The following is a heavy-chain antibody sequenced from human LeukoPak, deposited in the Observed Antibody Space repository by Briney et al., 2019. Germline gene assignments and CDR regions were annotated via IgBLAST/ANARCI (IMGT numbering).Heavy chain of an antibody. Sequence: ASVKVSCKASRGTFSSYAISWVRQAPGQGLEWMGRIIPILGIANYAQKFQGRVTITADKSTSTAYMELSSLRSEDTAMYYCARESYSGNPYFDYWGQGTLVTVSS. V-gene: IGHV1-69*04. CDR2: IIPILGIA. D-gene: IGHD4-23*01. J-gene: IGHJ4*02. CDR1: RGTFSSYA. CDR3: ARESYSGNPYFDY.